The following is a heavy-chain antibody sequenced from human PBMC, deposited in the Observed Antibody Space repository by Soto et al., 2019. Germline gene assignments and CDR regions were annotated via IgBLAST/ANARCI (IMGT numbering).Heavy chain of an antibody. CDR3: GSRPGGGGY. CDR2: IYSGGYT. Sequence: EVQLVESGGGLIQPGGSLRLSCAVSGFTVSNNYMSWVRQAPGKGLEGVSVIYSGGYTAYGDSVKGRFTNSRDNSKNTTYPKMNSLGANAPAVFYGGSRPGGGGYWGQGTLVTVSS. V-gene: IGHV3-53*01. J-gene: IGHJ4*02. D-gene: IGHD3-10*01. CDR1: GFTVSNNY.